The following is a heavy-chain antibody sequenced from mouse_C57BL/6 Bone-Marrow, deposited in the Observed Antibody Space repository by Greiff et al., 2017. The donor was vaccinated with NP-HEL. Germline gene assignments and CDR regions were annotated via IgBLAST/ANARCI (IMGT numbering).Heavy chain of an antibody. J-gene: IGHJ3*01. CDR1: GYTFTSYW. CDR3: AREGFAY. Sequence: QVQLQQPGAELVRPGSSVKLSCKASGYTFTSYWMHWVKQRPIQGLEWIGNIDPSDSETHYNQNFKDKATLTVDESSSTAYLQLSSLTSEDSAVYYGAREGFAYWGPGTLVTVSA. V-gene: IGHV1-52*01. CDR2: IDPSDSET.